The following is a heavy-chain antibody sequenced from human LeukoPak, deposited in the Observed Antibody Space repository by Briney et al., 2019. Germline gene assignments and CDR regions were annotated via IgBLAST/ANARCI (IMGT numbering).Heavy chain of an antibody. V-gene: IGHV4-59*01. J-gene: IGHJ3*02. Sequence: SETLSLTCTVSGGSISSYYWSWIRQPPGKGLEWIGYIYYSGSTNYNPSLKRRVTISVDTSKNQFSLKLSSVTAADTAVHYCARSRDAFDIWGQGTMVTVSS. CDR3: ARSRDAFDI. CDR1: GGSISSYY. CDR2: IYYSGST.